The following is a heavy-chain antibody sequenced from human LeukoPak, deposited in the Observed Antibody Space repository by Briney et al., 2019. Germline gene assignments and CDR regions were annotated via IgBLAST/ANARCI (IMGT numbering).Heavy chain of an antibody. CDR2: IYYSGST. J-gene: IGHJ3*02. CDR3: AREIWNAAGHDAFDI. CDR1: GGSISSSSYY. D-gene: IGHD6-13*01. V-gene: IGHV4-39*07. Sequence: SETLSLTCTVSGGSISSSSYYWGWIRQPPGKGLEWIGSIYYSGSTYYNPSLKSRVTISVDTSKNQFSLKLSSVTAADTAVYYCAREIWNAAGHDAFDIWGQGTMVTVSS.